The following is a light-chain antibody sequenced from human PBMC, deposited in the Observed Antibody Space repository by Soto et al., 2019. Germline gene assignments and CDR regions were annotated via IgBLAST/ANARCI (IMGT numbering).Light chain of an antibody. CDR2: SNH. J-gene: IGLJ2*01. Sequence: QSVLTQPPSASGTPGQTVAISCSGSSSNIGSNSVNLFQHLPGAVPKLLIFSNHQRPSGVPDRFSGSKSGTSASLAISGLQTEDEADYYCSAWDDSLVVVFGGGTKVTVL. CDR1: SSNIGSNS. CDR3: SAWDDSLVVV. V-gene: IGLV1-44*01.